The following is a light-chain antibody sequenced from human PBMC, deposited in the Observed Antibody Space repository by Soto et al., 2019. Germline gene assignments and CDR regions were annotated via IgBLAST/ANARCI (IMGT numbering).Light chain of an antibody. CDR3: QQRSNWPLT. CDR2: DAS. Sequence: EIVMTQSPTILSVSPGERATLSCRASQSVSSNLAWYQQKPGQAPRLLIYDASNRATGIPARFSGSGSGTDFTPTISSLEPEDFAVYYCQQRSNWPLTFGGGTKVDIK. J-gene: IGKJ4*01. CDR1: QSVSSN. V-gene: IGKV3-11*01.